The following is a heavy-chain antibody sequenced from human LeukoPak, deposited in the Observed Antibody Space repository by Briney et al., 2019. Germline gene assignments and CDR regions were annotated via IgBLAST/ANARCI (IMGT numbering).Heavy chain of an antibody. Sequence: GGSLRLSCAASGFTFSGYWMAWVRQAPGRGLEWVSSIGDSGVPTYYADSVKGRFTISRDNSQNTLYLQMNSLRADDTAVYYCAKVATWTYFDSWGQGTLVTVSS. J-gene: IGHJ4*02. CDR1: GFTFSGYW. D-gene: IGHD3/OR15-3a*01. CDR3: AKVATWTYFDS. CDR2: IGDSGVPT. V-gene: IGHV3-23*01.